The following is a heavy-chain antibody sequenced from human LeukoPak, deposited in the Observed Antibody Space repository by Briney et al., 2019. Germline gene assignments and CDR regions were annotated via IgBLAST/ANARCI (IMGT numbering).Heavy chain of an antibody. D-gene: IGHD3-9*01. Sequence: ASVKVSCKASGYTFTSYDISWVRQATGQGLEWMGWMNPNSGNTGYAQKFQGRVTMTRNTSISTAYMELSSLRSEDTAVYYCARGLKEHYDILTGYYYYYYYMDVWGKGTTVTISS. CDR2: MNPNSGNT. CDR1: GYTFTSYD. V-gene: IGHV1-8*01. CDR3: ARGLKEHYDILTGYYYYYYYMDV. J-gene: IGHJ6*03.